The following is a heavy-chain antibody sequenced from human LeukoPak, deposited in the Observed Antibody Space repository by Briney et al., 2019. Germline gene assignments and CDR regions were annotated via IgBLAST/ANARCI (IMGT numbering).Heavy chain of an antibody. D-gene: IGHD6-19*01. CDR2: IGSSGSTI. V-gene: IGHV3-11*04. Sequence: GGSLRLSCAASGFTFSDYYMSWIRQAPGKGLEWVSYIGSSGSTIYYADSVKGQFTIFRDNAKNSLYLQMNSLRAEDTAVYYCARGPQWLAYYYYYYMDVWGKGTTVTVSS. CDR3: ARGPQWLAYYYYYYMDV. CDR1: GFTFSDYY. J-gene: IGHJ6*03.